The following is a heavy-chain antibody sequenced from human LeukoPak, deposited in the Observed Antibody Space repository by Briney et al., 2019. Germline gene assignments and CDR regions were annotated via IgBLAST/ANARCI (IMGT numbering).Heavy chain of an antibody. D-gene: IGHD2-15*01. CDR3: ARGREDIVVVVAATLDY. V-gene: IGHV4-34*01. CDR1: GGSFSGYY. J-gene: IGHJ4*02. CDR2: INHSGST. Sequence: SETLSLTCAVYGGSFSGYYWSWIRQPPGKGLEWIGEINHSGSTNYNPSLKSRVTISVDTSKNQFSLKLSSVTAADTAVYYCARGREDIVVVVAATLDYWGQGTLVTDSS.